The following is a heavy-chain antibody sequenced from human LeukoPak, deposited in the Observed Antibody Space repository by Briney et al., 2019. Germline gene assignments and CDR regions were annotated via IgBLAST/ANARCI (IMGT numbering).Heavy chain of an antibody. CDR3: ATAELWGTGDAFDI. J-gene: IGHJ3*02. CDR1: GYTFTSYA. V-gene: IGHV7-4-1*02. CDR2: INTNTGNP. D-gene: IGHD1-7*01. Sequence: ASVKVSCKASGYTFTSYAMNWVRQAPGQGLEWMGWINTNTGNPTYAQGFTGRFVFSLDTSVSTAYLQISSLKAEDTAVYYCATAELWGTGDAFDIWGQGTMVTVSS.